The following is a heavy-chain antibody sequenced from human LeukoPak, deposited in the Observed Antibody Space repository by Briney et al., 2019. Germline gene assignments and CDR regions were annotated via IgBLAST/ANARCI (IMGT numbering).Heavy chain of an antibody. J-gene: IGHJ4*02. CDR3: ARAGSIAAAAARVCFDY. V-gene: IGHV4-59*01. CDR2: IYYSGST. D-gene: IGHD6-13*01. Sequence: SETLSLTCTVSGGSISSYYWSWIRQPPGKGMEWIGYIYYSGSTNYNPSLKSRVTISVDTSKNQFSLKLSSVTAADTAVYYCARAGSIAAAAARVCFDYWGQGTLVTVSS. CDR1: GGSISSYY.